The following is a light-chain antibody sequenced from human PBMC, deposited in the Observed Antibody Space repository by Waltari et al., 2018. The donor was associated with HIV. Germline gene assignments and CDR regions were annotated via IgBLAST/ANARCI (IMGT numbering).Light chain of an antibody. Sequence: EIVLTQSPGTLSLSPGERATLSCRASQSISSSYLAWYQQKPGLAPRLLIYGVSRRATGIPDRFSGSGSGTDFTLTISRLEPEDFAVFYCQQYGSSRITFGQGTRLEIK. CDR1: QSISSSY. V-gene: IGKV3-20*01. CDR3: QQYGSSRIT. CDR2: GVS. J-gene: IGKJ5*01.